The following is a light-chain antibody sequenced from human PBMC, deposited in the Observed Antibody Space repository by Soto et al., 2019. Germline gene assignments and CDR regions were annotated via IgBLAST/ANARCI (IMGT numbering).Light chain of an antibody. CDR3: QQYGNSPHT. Sequence: EIVLTQSPGTLSLSPGERATLSCRASQSVSSSYLAWYQQKPGQAPRLFIYGASSRATGIPDRFSGSGSGTDFTLTISRLEPEDFAVYYRQQYGNSPHTFGPGTKLEIK. J-gene: IGKJ2*01. CDR2: GAS. V-gene: IGKV3-20*01. CDR1: QSVSSSY.